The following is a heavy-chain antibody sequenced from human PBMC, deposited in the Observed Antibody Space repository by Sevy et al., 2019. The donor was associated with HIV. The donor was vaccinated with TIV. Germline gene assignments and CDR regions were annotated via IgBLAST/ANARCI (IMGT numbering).Heavy chain of an antibody. D-gene: IGHD3-3*01. J-gene: IGHJ5*02. Sequence: GGSLRLSCAASGFTFSSYEMNWVRQAPGKGLEWVSYISSSGSTIYYADSVKGRFTISRDNAKNSLYLQMNSLRAEDTAVYYCARGRGITIFGVVTDTWFDPWGQGTLVTVSS. CDR3: ARGRGITIFGVVTDTWFDP. CDR2: ISSSGSTI. CDR1: GFTFSSYE. V-gene: IGHV3-48*03.